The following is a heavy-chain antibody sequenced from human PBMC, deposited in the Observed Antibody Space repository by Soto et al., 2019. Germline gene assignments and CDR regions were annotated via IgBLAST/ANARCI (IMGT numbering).Heavy chain of an antibody. D-gene: IGHD6-6*01. J-gene: IGHJ4*02. CDR1: GESISSGGYY. Sequence: QVQLQESGPGLVKPSQTLSLTCSVSGESISSGGYYWSWIRHLPGKGLEWTGYIYDTESAYYNPSLKSRVSISMDTSENHFAMRLTSVTAADSAVYYCARASSSSSAADYWGQGLQVTVSS. CDR2: IYDTESA. V-gene: IGHV4-31*03. CDR3: ARASSSSSAADY.